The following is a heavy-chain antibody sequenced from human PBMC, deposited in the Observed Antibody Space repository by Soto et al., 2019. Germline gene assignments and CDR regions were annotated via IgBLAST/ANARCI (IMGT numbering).Heavy chain of an antibody. V-gene: IGHV3-30*18. Sequence: GGALRVSCADSGFTLSSYGMHWVRQAPGKGLEWVAVISYDGSNKYYADSVKGRFTISRDNSKNTLYLQMNSLRAEDTAVYYCAKLLDSSSQWFDYWGQGTLVTVS. CDR1: GFTLSSYG. CDR2: ISYDGSNK. CDR3: AKLLDSSSQWFDY. D-gene: IGHD6-6*01. J-gene: IGHJ4*02.